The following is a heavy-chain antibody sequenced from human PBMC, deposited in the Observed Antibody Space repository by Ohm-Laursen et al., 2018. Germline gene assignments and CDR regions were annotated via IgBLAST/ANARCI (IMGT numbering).Heavy chain of an antibody. D-gene: IGHD3-3*01. Sequence: SETLSLTCTVSGGSINSYYWSWIRQPAGKGLEWIGRFYTSGSTNYNPSLKSRVTMSVDTSKNQLSLELRSLTAADTAVYYCAKHGQSGYNWFDPWGQGTLVTVSS. V-gene: IGHV4-4*07. J-gene: IGHJ5*02. CDR2: FYTSGST. CDR3: AKHGQSGYNWFDP. CDR1: GGSINSYY.